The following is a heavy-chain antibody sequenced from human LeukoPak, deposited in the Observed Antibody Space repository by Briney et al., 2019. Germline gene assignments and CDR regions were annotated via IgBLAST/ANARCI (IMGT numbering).Heavy chain of an antibody. J-gene: IGHJ4*02. CDR3: ATKGGYTRYTDY. D-gene: IGHD3-16*02. CDR1: GGSISSSSYY. Sequence: SETLSLICTFSGGSISSSSYYWRWIRQPPGKGLGLIGSIYYSGSTYYNPSLQSPITISVYTSKNQLSLNLRSVTAADKAVYYCATKGGYTRYTDYWGQGTLVTVSS. CDR2: IYYSGST. V-gene: IGHV4-39*01.